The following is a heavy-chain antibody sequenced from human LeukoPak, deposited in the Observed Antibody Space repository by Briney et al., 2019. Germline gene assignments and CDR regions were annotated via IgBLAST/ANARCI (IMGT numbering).Heavy chain of an antibody. D-gene: IGHD5-24*01. J-gene: IGHJ4*02. CDR1: GYTFTNYG. Sequence: ASVKVSCKASGYTFTNYGISWVRQAPGQGLEWMGWISAYNGNTHLAQRLQGRVTMTTDTSTSTAYMELRSLRSDDTAVYYCVRDPRDAYNYYFDYWGQGALVTVSS. V-gene: IGHV1-18*01. CDR2: ISAYNGNT. CDR3: VRDPRDAYNYYFDY.